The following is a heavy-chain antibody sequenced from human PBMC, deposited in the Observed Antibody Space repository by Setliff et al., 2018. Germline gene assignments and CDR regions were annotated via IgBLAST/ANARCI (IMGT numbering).Heavy chain of an antibody. V-gene: IGHV4-61*02. D-gene: IGHD1-1*01. CDR3: ARGGGYYSDL. CDR1: GGSISSGSYY. CDR2: IYTSGST. Sequence: SETLSLTCTVSGGSISSGSYYWSWIRQPAGKGLEWIGRIYTSGSTNYNPSLKSRVTISVDTSKNQFSLKLSSVTAADTAVYYCARGGGYYSDLWGQGMLVTVSS. J-gene: IGHJ5*02.